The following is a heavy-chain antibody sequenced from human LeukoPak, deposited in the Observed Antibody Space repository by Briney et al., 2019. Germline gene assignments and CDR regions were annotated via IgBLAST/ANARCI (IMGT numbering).Heavy chain of an antibody. CDR3: ARGLRLGELSLFRPFDY. Sequence: SGGSLKLSCAASGFTFSSYWMCWVRQAPGKGLEWVANIKQDGSEKYYVDSVKGRFTISRDNAKNSLYLQMNSLRAEDTAVYYCARGLRLGELSLFRPFDYWGQGTLVTVSS. CDR2: IKQDGSEK. CDR1: GFTFSSYW. V-gene: IGHV3-7*01. D-gene: IGHD3-16*02. J-gene: IGHJ4*02.